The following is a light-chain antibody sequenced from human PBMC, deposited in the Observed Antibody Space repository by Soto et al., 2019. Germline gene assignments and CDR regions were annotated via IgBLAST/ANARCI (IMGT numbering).Light chain of an antibody. V-gene: IGKV3-15*01. CDR2: GAS. J-gene: IGKJ2*01. CDR3: QQYNNGYA. CDR1: QSVKSK. Sequence: IVMTQSPDTLSVSPGERATLSCRASQSVKSKLAWYQQKPGQAPRLLIYGASTRATGIPDRFSGSGFGTEFTLTISSLQSEDFAVYYCQQYNNGYAFGQGTKLEIK.